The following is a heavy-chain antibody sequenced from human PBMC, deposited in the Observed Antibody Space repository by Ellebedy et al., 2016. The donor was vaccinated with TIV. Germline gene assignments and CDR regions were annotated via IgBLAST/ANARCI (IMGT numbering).Heavy chain of an antibody. CDR2: INPNNGGT. J-gene: IGHJ4*02. D-gene: IGHD3-10*01. CDR1: GYIFTDYY. CDR3: TRGPSGGYFDY. Sequence: AASVKVSCKVSGYIFTDYYIHWFRQAPGQEFEWMGWINPNNGGTNYAQKFQDRVTMTSDTTISTVYMDLSRLTSDDTAVYYCTRGPSGGYFDYWGQGTLVTVSS. V-gene: IGHV1-2*02.